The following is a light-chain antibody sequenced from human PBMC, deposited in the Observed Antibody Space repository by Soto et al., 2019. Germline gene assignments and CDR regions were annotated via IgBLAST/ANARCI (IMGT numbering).Light chain of an antibody. Sequence: EIVLTQSPGSLSLSPGERATLSCRASQSVSFYLAWYQQKPGQAPRLLISDASSRATDVPDRFSGSGSGTDFSLTISRLEPEDFAVYYCQQYNNWPPVTLGPGTKVDIK. CDR3: QQYNNWPPVT. CDR1: QSVSFY. J-gene: IGKJ3*01. V-gene: IGKV3-20*01. CDR2: DAS.